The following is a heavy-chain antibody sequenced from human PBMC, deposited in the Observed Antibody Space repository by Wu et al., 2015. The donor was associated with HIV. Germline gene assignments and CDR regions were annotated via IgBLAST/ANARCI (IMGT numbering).Heavy chain of an antibody. CDR3: ATGSYGSGSYYNFPSYYYYGMDV. D-gene: IGHD3-10*01. Sequence: QVQLVQSGAEVKKPGSSVKVSCKASGSTFSSYAISWVRQAPGQGLEWMGGIIPIFGTANYAQKFQGRVTITTDESTSTAYMELSSLRSEDTAVYYCATGSYGSGSYYNFPSYYYYGMDVWGQGTTVTVSS. CDR1: GSTFSSYA. V-gene: IGHV1-69*05. J-gene: IGHJ6*02. CDR2: IIPIFGTA.